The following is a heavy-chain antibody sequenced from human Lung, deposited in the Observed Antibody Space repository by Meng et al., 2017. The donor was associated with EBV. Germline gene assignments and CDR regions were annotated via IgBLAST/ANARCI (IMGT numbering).Heavy chain of an antibody. V-gene: IGHV4-31*03. CDR1: GGSVDRGAYY. J-gene: IGHJ4*02. CDR3: ARLRLVWMFDY. D-gene: IGHD6-19*01. Sequence: QVQLQESGPGLVKPSQTLSLTCTASGGSVDRGAYYWSWIRQRPGKGLEWIGYIYYSGSTFYTPSLKSRATLSVDTSKNQFSLKLNSVTAADTAVYYCARLRLVWMFDYWGQGALVTVSS. CDR2: IYYSGST.